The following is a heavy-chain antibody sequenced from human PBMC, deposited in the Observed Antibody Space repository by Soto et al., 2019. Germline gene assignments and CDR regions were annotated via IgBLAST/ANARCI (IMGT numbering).Heavy chain of an antibody. CDR3: ARDLPHIPSGGGWFDP. J-gene: IGHJ5*02. CDR1: GYTFTSYG. CDR2: ISAYNGNT. Sequence: QVQLVQSGAEVKKPGASVKVSCKASGYTFTSYGISWVRQAPGQGLEWMGWISAYNGNTNYAQKLQVRVTMTTDTPTSTAYMERWRLRSGGTAVYYCARDLPHIPSGGGWFDPWGQGTLVTVSS. V-gene: IGHV1-18*01. D-gene: IGHD2-2*02.